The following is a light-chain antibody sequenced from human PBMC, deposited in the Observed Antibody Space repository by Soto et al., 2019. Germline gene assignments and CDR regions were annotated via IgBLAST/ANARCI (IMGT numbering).Light chain of an antibody. Sequence: EIVLTQSPATLSLSPGERATLSCRASQSVSSYLAWYQQKPGQAPRLLIYDASNRATGIPARFSGSGSGTDFTLTISSLEPEVFAVYYCQQRSNWPGLTFGGGTKVEIK. CDR1: QSVSSY. V-gene: IGKV3-11*01. CDR2: DAS. J-gene: IGKJ4*01. CDR3: QQRSNWPGLT.